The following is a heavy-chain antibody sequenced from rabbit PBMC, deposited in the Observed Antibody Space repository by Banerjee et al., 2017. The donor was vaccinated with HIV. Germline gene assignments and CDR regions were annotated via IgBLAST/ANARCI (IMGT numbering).Heavy chain of an antibody. V-gene: IGHV1S45*01. Sequence: QEQLEESGGDLVKPEGSLTLTCKASGLDFSSSYWICWVRQAPGKGLEWIACINIGGSGNTIYATWAKGRFTISKTSSTTVTLQMSSLTAADTATYFCARDLAGVTGWNFGLWGPGTLVTVS. CDR2: INIGGSGNT. J-gene: IGHJ4*01. CDR1: GLDFSSSYW. D-gene: IGHD4-1*01. CDR3: ARDLAGVTGWNFGL.